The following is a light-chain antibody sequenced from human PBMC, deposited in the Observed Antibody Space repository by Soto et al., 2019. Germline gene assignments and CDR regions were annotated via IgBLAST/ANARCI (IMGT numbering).Light chain of an antibody. J-gene: IGLJ2*01. CDR2: RNN. V-gene: IGLV1-47*01. CDR3: AAWDDSLV. CDR1: SSNIGSNY. Sequence: QSVLTQPPSASGTPGQRVTISCSGSSSNIGSNYIYWYQQLPGTAPKLLIYRNNQRPSGVPDRFCGSKSGTSASLAISGLRSEVEADYYCAAWDDSLVFGGGTKLTVL.